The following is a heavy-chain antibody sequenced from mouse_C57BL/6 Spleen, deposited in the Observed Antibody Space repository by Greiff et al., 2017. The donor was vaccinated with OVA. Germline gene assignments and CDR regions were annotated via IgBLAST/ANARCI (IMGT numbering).Heavy chain of an antibody. J-gene: IGHJ2*01. CDR2: INPNNGGT. CDR1: GYTFTSYW. D-gene: IGHD1-1*02. Sequence: QVQLQQPGTELVKPGASVKLSCKASGYTFTSYWMHWVKQRPGQGLEWIGNINPNNGGTSYNQKFKGKATLTVDKSSSTAYMELRSLTSEDSAVYYCARYGSPYYFDYWGQGTTLTVSS. V-gene: IGHV1-53*01. CDR3: ARYGSPYYFDY.